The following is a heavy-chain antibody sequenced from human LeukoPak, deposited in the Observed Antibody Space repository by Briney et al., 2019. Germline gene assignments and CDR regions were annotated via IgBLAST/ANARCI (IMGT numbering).Heavy chain of an antibody. D-gene: IGHD3-22*01. V-gene: IGHV5-51*01. J-gene: IGHJ3*02. Sequence: GESLKISCRGSGYSFTSYWIGWVRQMPGKGLEWMGIIYPGDSDTRYSPSFQGQVTISADKSISTAYLQWSSLKASDTAMYYCARRLDSSGSLIPLDAFDIWGQGTMVTVSS. CDR3: ARRLDSSGSLIPLDAFDI. CDR2: IYPGDSDT. CDR1: GYSFTSYW.